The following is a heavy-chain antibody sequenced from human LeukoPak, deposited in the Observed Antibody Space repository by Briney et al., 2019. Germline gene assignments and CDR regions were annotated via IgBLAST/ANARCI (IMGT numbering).Heavy chain of an antibody. V-gene: IGHV1-18*01. CDR3: ARSSVGATMFDY. J-gene: IGHJ4*02. D-gene: IGHD1-26*01. Sequence: GASVKVSCKASGYTFTSYGISWVRQAPGQGLKWMGWISAYNGNTSYAQKLQGRVTMTTDTSTSTAYMGLRSLRSDDTAVYYCARSSVGATMFDYWGQRTLVTVSS. CDR2: ISAYNGNT. CDR1: GYTFTSYG.